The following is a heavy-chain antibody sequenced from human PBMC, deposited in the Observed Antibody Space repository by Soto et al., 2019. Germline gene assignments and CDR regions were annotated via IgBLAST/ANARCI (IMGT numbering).Heavy chain of an antibody. V-gene: IGHV3-74*01. Sequence: GGSLRLSCAVSGFGLNNYWMHWVRQRPGKGLVWVARIYRDGTTSYADSVKGRFTISRDNAKNTVSLQMNSLKDEDTAVYYCMRGNTGYGNFDYWGQGTLVTVSS. CDR2: IYRDGTT. CDR3: MRGNTGYGNFDY. CDR1: GFGLNNYW. D-gene: IGHD5-12*01. J-gene: IGHJ4*02.